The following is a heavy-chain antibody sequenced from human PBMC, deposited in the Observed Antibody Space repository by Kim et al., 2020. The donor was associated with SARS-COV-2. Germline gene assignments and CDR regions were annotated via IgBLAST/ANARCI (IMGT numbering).Heavy chain of an antibody. CDR2: IYYSGST. CDR1: GGSISSYY. D-gene: IGHD1-1*01. V-gene: IGHV4-59*13. Sequence: ETLSLTCTVSGGSISSYYWSWIRQPPGKGLEWIGYIYYSGSTNYNPSLKSRVTISVDTSKNQFSLKLSSVTAADTAVYYCAGERYNWNIGDYYFDYWGQGTLVTVSS. CDR3: AGERYNWNIGDYYFDY. J-gene: IGHJ4*02.